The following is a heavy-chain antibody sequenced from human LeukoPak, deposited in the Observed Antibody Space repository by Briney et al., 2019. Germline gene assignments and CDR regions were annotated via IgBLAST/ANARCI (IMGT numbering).Heavy chain of an antibody. CDR2: IIPIFGTA. J-gene: IGHJ4*02. V-gene: IGHV1-69*13. CDR3: ARVASGLMSVDY. D-gene: IGHD2-8*01. CDR1: GGTFSSYA. Sequence: SVKVSCKASGGTFSSYAISWVRQAPGQGLEWMGGIIPIFGTANYAQKFQGRVTITADESTSTAYMELSSLRSEDTAVYYCARVASGLMSVDYWGQGTLVTVSS.